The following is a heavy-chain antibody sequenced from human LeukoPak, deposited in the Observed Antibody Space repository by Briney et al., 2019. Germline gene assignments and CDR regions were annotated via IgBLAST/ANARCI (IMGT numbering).Heavy chain of an antibody. CDR1: AFTFSRSA. J-gene: IGHJ4*02. CDR3: AKGGSTVTTEDVVDY. V-gene: IGHV3-23*01. CDR2: ISGGSGIT. D-gene: IGHD4-17*01. Sequence: QPGGSLRLSCAASAFTFSRSAMSWVRRAPGKGLEWASVISGGSGITNYADSVRGRCTISRDNSNNTLSLQMNSLRVEDTAVYYCAKGGSTVTTEDVVDYWGQGTLVTVSS.